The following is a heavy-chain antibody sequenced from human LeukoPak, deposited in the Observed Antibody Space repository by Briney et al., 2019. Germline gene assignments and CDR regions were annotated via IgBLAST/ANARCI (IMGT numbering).Heavy chain of an antibody. V-gene: IGHV3-21*01. Sequence: PGGSLRLSCAASGFTFSSYSMNWVRQAPGKGLEWVSSISSSSSYIYYADPVKGRYTISRDNAKNSLYLQMNSLRAEDTAVYYCARGTHHIIAVAGHFDYWGQGTLVTVSS. D-gene: IGHD6-19*01. J-gene: IGHJ4*02. CDR2: ISSSSSYI. CDR3: ARGTHHIIAVAGHFDY. CDR1: GFTFSSYS.